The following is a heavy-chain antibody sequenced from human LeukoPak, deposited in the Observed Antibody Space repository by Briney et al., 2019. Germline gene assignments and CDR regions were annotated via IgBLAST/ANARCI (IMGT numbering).Heavy chain of an antibody. V-gene: IGHV4-61*10. Sequence: PSETLSLTCTVSGGSSSSGSHFWSWIRQPAGKGLEWIGRIYFSGSTSYNPSLKSRVTISVDTSRNQFSLKLSSVTAADAAVYYCARVQDRYYYDSSGYIHWGQGTLVTVSS. D-gene: IGHD3-22*01. CDR1: GGSSSSGSHF. CDR3: ARVQDRYYYDSSGYIH. CDR2: IYFSGST. J-gene: IGHJ4*02.